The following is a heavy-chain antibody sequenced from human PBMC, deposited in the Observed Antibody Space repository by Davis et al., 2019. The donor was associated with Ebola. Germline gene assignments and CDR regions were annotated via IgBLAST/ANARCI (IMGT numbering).Heavy chain of an antibody. V-gene: IGHV4-4*07. J-gene: IGHJ3*02. Sequence: PSETLSLTCSVSGGSISNYYWSWIRQPAGKELEWIGRIYSSGSTIYNPSLKSRVAMSVDTFNNRFSLRLSSVTAADTALYYCVRDYIWDNKDYAFEIWGQGTMVTVSS. CDR1: GGSISNYY. CDR3: VRDYIWDNKDYAFEI. CDR2: IYSSGST. D-gene: IGHD3-16*01.